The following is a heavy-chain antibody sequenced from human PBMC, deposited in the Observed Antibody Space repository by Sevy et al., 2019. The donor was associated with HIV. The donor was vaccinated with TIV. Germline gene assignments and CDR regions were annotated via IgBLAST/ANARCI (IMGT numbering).Heavy chain of an antibody. Sequence: SETLSLTCTVSGGSISSSSYYWGWIRQPPGKGLEWIGSIYYSGSTYYDPSLKSRVTISVDTSKNQFSLKLSSVTAADTAVYYCASHLLPRLVGEPHWGQGTLVSVSS. J-gene: IGHJ4*02. D-gene: IGHD6-19*01. V-gene: IGHV4-39*01. CDR1: GGSISSSSYY. CDR2: IYYSGST. CDR3: ASHLLPRLVGEPH.